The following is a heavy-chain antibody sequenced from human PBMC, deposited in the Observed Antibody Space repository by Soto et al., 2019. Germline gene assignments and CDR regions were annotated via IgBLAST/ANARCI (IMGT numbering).Heavy chain of an antibody. D-gene: IGHD3-22*01. V-gene: IGHV4-59*01. Sequence: SETLYLTCTVSGGSISSYYWSWIRQPPGKGLEWIRYSYYTRTTSYSPSQKSRVTISVDTSKNQLSLKMSSVTAADTAVYYCARYDRIIYWFDSWGQGTLVTVS. CDR2: SYYTRTT. CDR3: ARYDRIIYWFDS. CDR1: GGSISSYY. J-gene: IGHJ5*01.